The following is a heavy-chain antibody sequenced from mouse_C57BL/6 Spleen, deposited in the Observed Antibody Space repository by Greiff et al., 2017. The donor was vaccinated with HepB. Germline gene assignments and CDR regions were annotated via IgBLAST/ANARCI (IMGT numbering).Heavy chain of an antibody. CDR2: INPSNGGT. J-gene: IGHJ1*03. CDR3: ARNGGGYWYFDV. CDR1: GYSFTSYW. Sequence: QVQLQQPGTELVKPGASVKLSCKASGYSFTSYWMHWVKQRPGQGLEWIGNINPSNGGTNYNEKFKSKATLTVDKSSSTAYMQLSSLTSEDSAVYYCARNGGGYWYFDVWGTGTTVTVSS. V-gene: IGHV1-53*01.